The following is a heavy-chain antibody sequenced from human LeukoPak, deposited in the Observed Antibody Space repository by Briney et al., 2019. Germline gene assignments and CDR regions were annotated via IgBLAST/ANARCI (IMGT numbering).Heavy chain of an antibody. D-gene: IGHD5-12*01. J-gene: IGHJ6*03. V-gene: IGHV4-30-4*01. Sequence: SQTLSLTCTVSGGSISSGDYYWSWIRQPPGKGLEWIGYIYYSGSTYYNPSLKSRVTISVDTSKNQFSLKLSSVTAADTAVYYCASLRGYGQYYMDVWGKGTTVTVSS. CDR3: ASLRGYGQYYMDV. CDR1: GGSISSGDYY. CDR2: IYYSGST.